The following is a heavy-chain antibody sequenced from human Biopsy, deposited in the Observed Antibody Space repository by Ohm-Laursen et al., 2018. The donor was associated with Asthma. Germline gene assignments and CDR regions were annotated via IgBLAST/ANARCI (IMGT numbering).Heavy chain of an antibody. CDR3: AKRRGYSGHDDDY. V-gene: IGHV3-30*18. CDR1: GFAFDSYA. J-gene: IGHJ4*02. Sequence: SLRLSCSASGFAFDSYAMYWVRQAPGKGLEWVAVISYDGNHKFYEDSVKGRFTISRDNSKNTLYLQMNSLRTEDTAVYYCAKRRGYSGHDDDYWGQGTLVIVSS. D-gene: IGHD5-12*01. CDR2: ISYDGNHK.